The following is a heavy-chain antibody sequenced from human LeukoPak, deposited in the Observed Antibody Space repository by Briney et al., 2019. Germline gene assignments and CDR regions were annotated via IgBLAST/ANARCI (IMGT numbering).Heavy chain of an antibody. Sequence: ASVKVSCKASGYTFTSYYMHWVRQAPGQGPEWMGIINSSGGSTSYAQKLQGRVTMTRDTSTSTVYMELSSLRSEDTAVYYCARDPGYSGSYIAGAFDIWGQGTMVTVSS. V-gene: IGHV1-46*01. J-gene: IGHJ3*02. CDR2: INSSGGST. CDR3: ARDPGYSGSYIAGAFDI. CDR1: GYTFTSYY. D-gene: IGHD1-26*01.